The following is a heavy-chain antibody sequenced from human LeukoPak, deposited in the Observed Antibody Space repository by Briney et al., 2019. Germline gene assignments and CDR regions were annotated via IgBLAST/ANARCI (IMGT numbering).Heavy chain of an antibody. V-gene: IGHV4-31*03. Sequence: SQTLSLTCTVSGGSISSGGYCWSWIRQHGGRGLEWFGYIYSSGSTYCNPSLTSRLTISVDTSKNQFSLKLSSVTAADTAVYYCARHKTYYYASSGYSAPDYWGQGTLVTVSS. CDR3: ARHKTYYYASSGYSAPDY. D-gene: IGHD3-22*01. CDR1: GGSISSGGYC. J-gene: IGHJ4*02. CDR2: IYSSGST.